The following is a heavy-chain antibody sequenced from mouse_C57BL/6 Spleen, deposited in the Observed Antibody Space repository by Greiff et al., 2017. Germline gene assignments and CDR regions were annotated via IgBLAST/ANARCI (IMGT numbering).Heavy chain of an antibody. CDR3: TRSDGYDY. Sequence: VQLQESGAELVRPGASVTLSCKASGDTFTDYEMHWVKQTPVHGLEWIGAIDPETGGTAYNQKFKGKAILTADKSSSTAYMELRSLTSEDSAVYYCTRSDGYDYWGQGTTLTVSS. D-gene: IGHD1-1*01. J-gene: IGHJ2*01. CDR1: GDTFTDYE. CDR2: IDPETGGT. V-gene: IGHV1-15*01.